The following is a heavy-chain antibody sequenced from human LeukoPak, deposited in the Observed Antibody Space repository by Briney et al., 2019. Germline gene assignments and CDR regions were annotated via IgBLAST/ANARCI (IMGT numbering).Heavy chain of an antibody. CDR3: ARGSGYDYPGGADY. D-gene: IGHD5-12*01. CDR2: IIPIFGTA. V-gene: IGHV1-69*05. J-gene: IGHJ4*02. Sequence: SVKVSCQASGGTFGSYATSWVRQAPGQGLEWIGGIIPIFGTANYAQKFQGRVTITTDESTSTAYMELSSLRSEDTAVYYCARGSGYDYPGGADYWGQGTLVTVSS. CDR1: GGTFGSYA.